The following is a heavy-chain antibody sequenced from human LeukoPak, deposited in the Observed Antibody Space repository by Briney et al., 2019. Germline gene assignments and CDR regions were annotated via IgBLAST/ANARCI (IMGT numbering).Heavy chain of an antibody. CDR2: INPNGGGT. CDR1: GYTFTDYY. D-gene: IGHD5-18*01. CDR3: ARGEYSYGYDY. Sequence: ASVKVSCKASGYTFTDYYIHWVRQAPGQGLEWMGWINPNGGGTKYVQKFQGRVTMTRDTSISTAYMELSRLRSDDTAVYYCARGEYSYGYDYWGQGTPVTVS. J-gene: IGHJ4*02. V-gene: IGHV1-2*02.